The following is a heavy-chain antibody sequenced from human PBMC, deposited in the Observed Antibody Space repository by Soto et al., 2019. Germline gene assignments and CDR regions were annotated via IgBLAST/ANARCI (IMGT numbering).Heavy chain of an antibody. CDR1: RLSLSSYA. CDR2: ISSDGSNK. J-gene: IGHJ4*02. V-gene: IGHV3-30-3*01. D-gene: IGHD3-3*01. Sequence: RGTLRLSCAASRLSLSSYAIHWVRQAPGKGLEWVAVISSDGSNKYYADSVKGRFTISRDNSKNTLYLQMNSLRAEDTAVYYCARDLSNYDFWSGYPLDYWDQGTLVTVSS. CDR3: ARDLSNYDFWSGYPLDY.